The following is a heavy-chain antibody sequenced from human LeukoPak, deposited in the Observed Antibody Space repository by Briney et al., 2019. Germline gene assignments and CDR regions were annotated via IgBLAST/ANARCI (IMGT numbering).Heavy chain of an antibody. CDR1: GFTFSNAW. J-gene: IGHJ4*02. D-gene: IGHD5-12*01. CDR3: TTDLTLVATIHVDY. CDR2: IKSKTDGRTT. Sequence: PGGSLRLSCAASGFTFSNAWMNWVRQAPGKGLEWVGRIKSKTDGRTTDYAAPVKGRFTISRDDSKNTLYLQMNSLKTEDTAVYYCTTDLTLVATIHVDYWGQGTLVTVSS. V-gene: IGHV3-15*07.